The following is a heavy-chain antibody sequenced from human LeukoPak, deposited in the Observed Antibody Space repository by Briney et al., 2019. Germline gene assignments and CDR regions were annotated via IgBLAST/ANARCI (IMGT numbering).Heavy chain of an antibody. Sequence: GASVKVSCKASGYTFTGYYMHWVRQAPGQGLEWMGWINPNCGGTNYAQKFQGRVTMTRDTSISTAYMELSRLRSDDTAVYYCARDRTRTGYSSGWYHDYWGQGTLVTVSS. J-gene: IGHJ4*02. CDR2: INPNCGGT. V-gene: IGHV1-2*02. CDR1: GYTFTGYY. CDR3: ARDRTRTGYSSGWYHDY. D-gene: IGHD6-19*01.